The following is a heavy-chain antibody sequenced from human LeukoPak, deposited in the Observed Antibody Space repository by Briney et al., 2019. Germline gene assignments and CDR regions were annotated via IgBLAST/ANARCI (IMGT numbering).Heavy chain of an antibody. CDR3: AREGYYGDFFDY. D-gene: IGHD4-17*01. V-gene: IGHV4-59*01. J-gene: IGHJ4*02. Sequence: PSETLSLTCTVSGGSISSYYWSWIRQPPGKGLEWIGYIYYSGSTNYNPSLKSRVTISVDTSKNQFSLKLSSVTAADTAVYYCAREGYYGDFFDYWGQGTLVTVSS. CDR1: GGSISSYY. CDR2: IYYSGST.